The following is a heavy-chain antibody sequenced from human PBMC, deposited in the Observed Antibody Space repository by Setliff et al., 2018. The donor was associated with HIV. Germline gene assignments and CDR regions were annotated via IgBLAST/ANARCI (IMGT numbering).Heavy chain of an antibody. J-gene: IGHJ6*02. V-gene: IGHV4-38-2*01. Sequence: SETLSLTCAVSGYSISSGYYWGWVRQPPGKGLEWIGSIYHSGSTYYNPSLKSRVTISVDTSKNQFSLKLSSVTAADTAVYYCAVDNGARGHYYYGMDVWGQGTTVTVSS. CDR1: GYSISSGYY. CDR3: AVDNGARGHYYYGMDV. CDR2: IYHSGST. D-gene: IGHD2-8*01.